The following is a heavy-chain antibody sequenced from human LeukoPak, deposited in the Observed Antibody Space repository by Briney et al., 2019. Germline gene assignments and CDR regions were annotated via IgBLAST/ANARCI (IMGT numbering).Heavy chain of an antibody. CDR2: ISYDGSNK. V-gene: IGHV3-30*04. CDR3: AKDPFDYYDSSGYLDVGY. Sequence: GGSLRLSCAASGFTFSSYAMHWVRQAPGKGLEWVAVISYDGSNKYYADSVKGRFTISRDNSKNTLYLQMNSLRAEDTAVYYCAKDPFDYYDSSGYLDVGYWGQGTLVTVSS. J-gene: IGHJ4*02. D-gene: IGHD3-22*01. CDR1: GFTFSSYA.